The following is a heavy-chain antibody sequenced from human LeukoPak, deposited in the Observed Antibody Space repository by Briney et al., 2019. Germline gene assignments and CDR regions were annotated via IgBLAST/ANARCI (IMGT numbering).Heavy chain of an antibody. CDR3: ARAPRNYDFFPTRGMDV. V-gene: IGHV4-59*01. CDR1: GGSISSYY. D-gene: IGHD3-3*01. J-gene: IGHJ6*03. CDR2: IYYSGST. Sequence: SETLSLTCTVSGGSISSYYWSWIRQPPGKGLEWIGYIYYSGSTNYNPSLKSRVTISVDTSKNQFPLKLSSVTAADTAVYYCARAPRNYDFFPTRGMDVWGKGTTVTVSS.